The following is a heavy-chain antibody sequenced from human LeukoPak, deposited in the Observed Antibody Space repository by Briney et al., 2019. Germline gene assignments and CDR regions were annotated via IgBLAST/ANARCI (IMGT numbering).Heavy chain of an antibody. Sequence: SETLSLTCAVYGGSFSGYYWSWIRQPPGKGLEWIGSIYYSGSTYYNPSLKSRVTISVDTSKNQFSLKLSSVTAADTAVYYCARHGMVRGVSTFDYWGQGTLVTVSS. D-gene: IGHD3-10*01. J-gene: IGHJ4*02. V-gene: IGHV4-34*01. CDR1: GGSFSGYY. CDR2: IYYSGST. CDR3: ARHGMVRGVSTFDY.